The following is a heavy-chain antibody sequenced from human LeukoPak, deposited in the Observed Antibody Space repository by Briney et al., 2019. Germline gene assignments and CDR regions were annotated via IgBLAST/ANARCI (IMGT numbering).Heavy chain of an antibody. CDR2: IYPGDSDA. V-gene: IGHV5-51*01. Sequence: GESLKISCKGSGYSFTSRWIGWVRQVPGEGLEWMGIIYPGDSDARYSPSFQGQVTISADKSISTAYLQWSSLRASDTAIYYCARRGTTYFDYWGQGTLVTVSS. D-gene: IGHD1-7*01. CDR1: GYSFTSRW. CDR3: ARRGTTYFDY. J-gene: IGHJ4*02.